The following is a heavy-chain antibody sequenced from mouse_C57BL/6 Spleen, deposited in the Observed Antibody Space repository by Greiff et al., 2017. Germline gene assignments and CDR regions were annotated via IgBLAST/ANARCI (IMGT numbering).Heavy chain of an antibody. Sequence: EVKLMESGPELVKPGASVKISCKASGYSFTDYNMNWVKQSNGKSLEWIGVINPNDGTTSYNQKFKGKATLTVDQSSSTAYMQLNSLTSEDSAVYYCARRELGDWYFDVWGTGTTVTVSS. CDR1: GYSFTDYN. CDR2: INPNDGTT. J-gene: IGHJ1*03. CDR3: ARRELGDWYFDV. D-gene: IGHD4-1*01. V-gene: IGHV1-39*01.